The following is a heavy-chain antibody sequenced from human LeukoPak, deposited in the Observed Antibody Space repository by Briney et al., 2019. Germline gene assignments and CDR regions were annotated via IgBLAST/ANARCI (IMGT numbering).Heavy chain of an antibody. D-gene: IGHD5-12*01. V-gene: IGHV5-51*01. CDR3: ARSGYSGYEGDY. CDR2: IFPGDSDT. Sequence: GESLKISCKASGYSFARYWISWVRQMPGKGLEWMGIIFPGDSDTRYSPSFQGQVTISADKSISTAYLQWSSLKASDTAMYYCARSGYSGYEGDYWGQGTLVTVSS. CDR1: GYSFARYW. J-gene: IGHJ4*02.